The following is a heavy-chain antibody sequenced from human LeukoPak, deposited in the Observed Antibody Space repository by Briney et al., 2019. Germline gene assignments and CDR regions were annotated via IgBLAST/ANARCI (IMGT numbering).Heavy chain of an antibody. D-gene: IGHD6-13*01. CDR2: ISSSGSII. V-gene: IGHV3-48*03. CDR3: AKGTSIAAAGSNWYNWFDP. Sequence: QPGGSLRLSCAASGFTFSSYEMNWVRQAPGKGLEWVSYISSSGSIIYYADSVKGRFTISRDNAKNSLYLQMNSLRAEDTALYYCAKGTSIAAAGSNWYNWFDPWGQGTLVTVSS. J-gene: IGHJ5*02. CDR1: GFTFSSYE.